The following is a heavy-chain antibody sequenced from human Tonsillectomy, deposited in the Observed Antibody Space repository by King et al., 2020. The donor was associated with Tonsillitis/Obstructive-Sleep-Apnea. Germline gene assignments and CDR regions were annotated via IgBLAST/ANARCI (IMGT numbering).Heavy chain of an antibody. J-gene: IGHJ3*02. CDR2: INHSGST. CDR3: ARGLSGSGGAFDI. Sequence: VQLQQWGAGLLKPSETLSLTCAVYGGSFSGYYWSWIRQPPGKGLEWIGEINHSGSTNYNPSLKSRVTISVDTSKNQFSLKLSSVTAADTAEYYCARGLSGSGGAFDIWGQGTNGHRLL. CDR1: GGSFSGYY. D-gene: IGHD1-14*01. V-gene: IGHV4-34*01.